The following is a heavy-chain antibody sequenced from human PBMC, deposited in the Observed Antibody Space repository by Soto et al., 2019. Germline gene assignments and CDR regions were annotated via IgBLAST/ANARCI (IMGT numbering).Heavy chain of an antibody. Sequence: EVQLLESGGGLVQPGGSLRLSCAASGFTFSSYAMSWVRQAPGKGLEWVSAISGSGGSTYYADSVKGRFTISRDNSNNTLYLPMNSLRAEDTAVYYCAKSREEYDILTGYYNGWGQGTLVTVSS. CDR3: AKSREEYDILTGYYNG. CDR2: ISGSGGST. J-gene: IGHJ4*02. D-gene: IGHD3-9*01. V-gene: IGHV3-23*01. CDR1: GFTFSSYA.